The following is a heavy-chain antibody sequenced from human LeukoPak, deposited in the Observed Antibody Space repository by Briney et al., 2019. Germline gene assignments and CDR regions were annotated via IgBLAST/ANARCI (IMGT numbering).Heavy chain of an antibody. Sequence: PSETLSLTCTVSGGSIRSGSYYWSWIRQPAGKGLEWIGRIYTSGITNYNPSLKSRVTISVDTSKNQFSLKLNSVTAADTAVYYCARERDGYNYYGMDVWGQGTTVTVSS. CDR3: ARERDGYNYYGMDV. CDR1: GGSIRSGSYY. D-gene: IGHD5-24*01. CDR2: IYTSGIT. J-gene: IGHJ6*02. V-gene: IGHV4-61*02.